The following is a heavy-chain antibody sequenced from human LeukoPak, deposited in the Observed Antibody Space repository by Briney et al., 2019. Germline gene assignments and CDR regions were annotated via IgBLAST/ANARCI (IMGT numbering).Heavy chain of an antibody. J-gene: IGHJ4*02. CDR3: ARDHPYGSGSFPSFDN. D-gene: IGHD3-10*01. V-gene: IGHV3-7*05. CDR2: IKEDGSEK. CDR1: GFTFSRYW. Sequence: AVGSLRLSCVASGFTFSRYWMSWVRQAPGKGLEWVANIKEDGSEKYHVDSVKGRFTISRDNAKNSLYQQMNSLRAEDTAVYYCARDHPYGSGSFPSFDNWGQGTLVTVSS.